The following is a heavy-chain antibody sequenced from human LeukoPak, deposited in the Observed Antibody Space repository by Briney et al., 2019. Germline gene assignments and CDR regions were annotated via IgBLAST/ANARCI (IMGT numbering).Heavy chain of an antibody. J-gene: IGHJ4*02. Sequence: SETLSLTCTVSGGSISSYYWTWIRQPPGKGLEWIGNIGNINYSGSTYYNPSLKSRVTISVDTSKNQFSLKLSSVTAADTAVYYCARAEGATTIDYWGQGTLVTVSS. V-gene: IGHV4-59*12. CDR3: ARAEGATTIDY. D-gene: IGHD1-26*01. CDR1: GGSISSYY. CDR2: IGNINYSGST.